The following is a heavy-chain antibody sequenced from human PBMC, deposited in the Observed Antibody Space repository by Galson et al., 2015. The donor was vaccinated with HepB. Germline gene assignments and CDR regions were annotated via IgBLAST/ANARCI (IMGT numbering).Heavy chain of an antibody. CDR3: ARDDTGMRSAAEKPGYCNNGMGV. V-gene: IGHV1-69*06. CDR2: IIPIFGTV. D-gene: IGHD1-1*01. J-gene: IGHJ6*02. Sequence: SVKVSCKASGDTFSSHGISWVRQAPGQGLEWMGGIIPIFGTVNYAQKFQGRVTITADKSTSTAYMELSSLRSEDTAVYYCARDDTGMRSAAEKPGYCNNGMGVWGQGTTVTVSS. CDR1: GDTFSSHG.